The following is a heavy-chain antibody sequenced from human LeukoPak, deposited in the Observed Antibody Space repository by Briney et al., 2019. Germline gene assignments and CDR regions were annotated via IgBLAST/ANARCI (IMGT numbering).Heavy chain of an antibody. CDR3: SSAPFCSGGSCYGDY. CDR1: AFSFNNAW. D-gene: IGHD2-15*01. Sequence: VSLRLSCATSAFSFNNAWMTWVRQAPGKGLEWVGRIKTKTDGGTTDYAAPVKGRFTISRDDSKNTLYLQMHSLKTEDTAVYYCSSAPFCSGGSCYGDYWGQGTLVTVSS. J-gene: IGHJ4*02. CDR2: IKTKTDGGTT. V-gene: IGHV3-15*01.